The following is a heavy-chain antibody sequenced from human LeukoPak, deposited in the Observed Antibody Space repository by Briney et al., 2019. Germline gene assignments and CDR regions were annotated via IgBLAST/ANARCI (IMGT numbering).Heavy chain of an antibody. J-gene: IGHJ4*02. CDR1: GFTFDNYA. V-gene: IGHV3-9*03. CDR2: ISWNSGSI. Sequence: GRSLRLSCAASGFTFDNYAMHWVRQAPGKGLEWVSGISWNSGSIGYADSVKGRFTIPRDNAKNSLYLQMNSLRAEDMALYYCAKVRSGWYAFDYWGQGTLVTVSS. CDR3: AKVRSGWYAFDY. D-gene: IGHD6-19*01.